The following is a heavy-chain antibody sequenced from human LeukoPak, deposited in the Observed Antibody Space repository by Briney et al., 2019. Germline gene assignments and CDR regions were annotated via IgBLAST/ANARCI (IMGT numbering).Heavy chain of an antibody. CDR1: GFTFNTYG. CDR3: ARGGNVWGSYPYYFDY. CDR2: IRYDGSNK. J-gene: IGHJ4*02. D-gene: IGHD3-16*01. Sequence: PGGSLRLSCAASGFTFNTYGMHWVRQAPGKGLEWVTFIRYDGSNKYYADSVKGRFTISRDNAKNSLYLQMNSLRAEDTALYYCARGGNVWGSYPYYFDYWGQGTLVTVSS. V-gene: IGHV3-30*02.